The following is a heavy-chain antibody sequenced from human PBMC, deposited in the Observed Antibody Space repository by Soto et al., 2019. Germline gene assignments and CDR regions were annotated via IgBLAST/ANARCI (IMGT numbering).Heavy chain of an antibody. V-gene: IGHV4-39*01. J-gene: IGHJ6*02. CDR1: GGPLSSSSYY. CDR2: IYYSGST. Sequence: QLQLQESGPGLVKPSETLSLTCTVSGGPLSSSSYYWGWIRQPPGQGLEWIGSIYYSGSTYYNPSLKSRVTISVDTSKSQFSLKLSSVTAADTAVYYCARQGVVVAAIHYYYGMDVWGQGTTVTVSS. CDR3: ARQGVVVAAIHYYYGMDV. D-gene: IGHD2-15*01.